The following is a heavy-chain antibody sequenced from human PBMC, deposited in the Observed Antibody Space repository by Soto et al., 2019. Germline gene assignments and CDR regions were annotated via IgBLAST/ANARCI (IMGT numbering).Heavy chain of an antibody. Sequence: SETLSLTCGVYGGAFSGYYWSWSRQPPGKGLEGIGEINHSGSTNYNPSLKSRVTISVDTSKNQFSLKLNSVTAADTAVYYCARGPKGEVGGTWYYYAMDVWGQGTTVTVSS. CDR3: ARGPKGEVGGTWYYYAMDV. V-gene: IGHV4-34*01. CDR1: GGAFSGYY. CDR2: INHSGST. D-gene: IGHD1-26*01. J-gene: IGHJ6*02.